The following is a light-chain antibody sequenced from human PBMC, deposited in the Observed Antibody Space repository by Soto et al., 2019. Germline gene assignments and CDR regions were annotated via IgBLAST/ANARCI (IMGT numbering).Light chain of an antibody. J-gene: IGLJ1*01. CDR2: EGS. CDR1: SSDVASYNL. Sequence: QSVLAQPAPVSGSPGQSITISCTGTSSDVASYNLVSWYQQHPGKAPKILIYEGSKRPSGISSRVSGSKSGNTASLTISGLQPEDEADYYCCSYAGSRTDVFGNGTKVTV. V-gene: IGLV2-23*01. CDR3: CSYAGSRTDV.